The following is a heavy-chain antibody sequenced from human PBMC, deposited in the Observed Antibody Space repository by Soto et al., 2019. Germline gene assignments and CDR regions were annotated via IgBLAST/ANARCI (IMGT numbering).Heavy chain of an antibody. Sequence: QITLNESGPTVVRPTETLTLTCRFSGFSLTTSGVGVGWIRQSPGKAPEWLALIYWDDDKRYSASLKSRLTITKDTSKNQVVLTVSDLDPTDTATYYCAHIVLRTVFGLVTTPAIYFDFGGQGTPVAVSS. CDR2: IYWDDDK. V-gene: IGHV2-5*02. CDR1: GFSLTTSGVG. J-gene: IGHJ4*02. D-gene: IGHD3-3*01. CDR3: AHIVLRTVFGLVTTPAIYFDF.